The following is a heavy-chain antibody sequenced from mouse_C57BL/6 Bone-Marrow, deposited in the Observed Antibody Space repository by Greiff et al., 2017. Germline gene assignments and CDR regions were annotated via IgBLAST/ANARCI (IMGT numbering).Heavy chain of an antibody. V-gene: IGHV1-61*01. CDR1: GYTFTSYW. D-gene: IGHD2-1*01. Sequence: VQLQQPGAELVRPGSSVKLSCKASGYTFTSYWMDWVKQRPGQGLEWIGNIYPSDSETHYNQKFKDKATLTVDKSSSTAYMQLSSLTSEDSAVYYCARGGKKLPWFAYWGPGTLVTVSA. CDR2: IYPSDSET. CDR3: ARGGKKLPWFAY. J-gene: IGHJ3*01.